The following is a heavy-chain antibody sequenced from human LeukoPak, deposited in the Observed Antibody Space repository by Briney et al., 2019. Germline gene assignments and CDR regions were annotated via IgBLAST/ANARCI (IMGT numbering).Heavy chain of an antibody. CDR1: GLMFSSYA. CDR2: ITESGDNT. V-gene: IGHV3-23*01. Sequence: GGSLRLSCAASGLMFSSYAMSWVRQTPGKGLEWVSTITESGDNTHYTESVKGRFTFSRDNSRNTMYLQMNSLRAEDTAIYYCATDYTPYVGASADWGQGTLVTVSS. D-gene: IGHD1-26*01. CDR3: ATDYTPYVGASAD. J-gene: IGHJ4*02.